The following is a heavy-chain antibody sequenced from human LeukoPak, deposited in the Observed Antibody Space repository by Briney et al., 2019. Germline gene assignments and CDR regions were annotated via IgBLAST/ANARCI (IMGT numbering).Heavy chain of an antibody. J-gene: IGHJ3*01. CDR2: IHHSAGT. V-gene: IGHV4-34*01. D-gene: IGHD5-12*01. CDR3: ARGSRRGWLREDQPFDV. CDR1: GGSFSAYY. Sequence: PSETLSLTCAGSGGSFSAYYWSWIRQTPGKRLEWLGAIHHSAGTTYNTTLKSRVTISEDTSKNQFSLKLSSVTAADTAVYYCARGSRRGWLREDQPFDVGGEGTMVTVP.